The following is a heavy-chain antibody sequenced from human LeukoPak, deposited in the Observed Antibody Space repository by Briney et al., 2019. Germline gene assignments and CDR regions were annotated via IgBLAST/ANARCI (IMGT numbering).Heavy chain of an antibody. Sequence: ASVKVSCKVSGYTLTELSMHWVRQAPGKGLEWMGGFDPEDGETIYAQKFQGRVTMTEDTSTDTAYMELSSLRSEDTAVYYCAIDYDILTGYGYWGQGTLVTVSS. CDR3: AIDYDILTGYGY. D-gene: IGHD3-9*01. CDR2: FDPEDGET. J-gene: IGHJ4*02. V-gene: IGHV1-24*01. CDR1: GYTLTELS.